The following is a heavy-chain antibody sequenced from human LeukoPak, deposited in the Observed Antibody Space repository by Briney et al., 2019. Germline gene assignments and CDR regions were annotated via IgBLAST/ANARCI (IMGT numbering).Heavy chain of an antibody. CDR2: ISSSSSYI. Sequence: GGSLRLSCAASGFTFSSYSMNWDRQAPGKGLEWVSSISSSSSYIYYADSVKGRFTISRDNAKNSLYLQMNSLRAEDTAVYYCARDQGYYYMDVWGKGTTVTVSS. V-gene: IGHV3-21*01. J-gene: IGHJ6*03. CDR3: ARDQGYYYMDV. CDR1: GFTFSSYS.